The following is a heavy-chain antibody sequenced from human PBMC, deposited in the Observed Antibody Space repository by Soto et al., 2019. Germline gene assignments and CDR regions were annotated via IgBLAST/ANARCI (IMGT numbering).Heavy chain of an antibody. J-gene: IGHJ1*01. CDR3: AKHAEGGYKYGY. Sequence: QVQLVQSGAEVKKPGASVKVSCKASGYTFTSYAMHWVRQAPGQRLEWMGWINAGNGNTKYSQKFQGRANITRDTSASTAYMEHSRLRSEGTAVYYCAKHAEGGYKYGYWRQGPLVTVSS. CDR2: INAGNGNT. D-gene: IGHD5-12*01. CDR1: GYTFTSYA. V-gene: IGHV1-3*01.